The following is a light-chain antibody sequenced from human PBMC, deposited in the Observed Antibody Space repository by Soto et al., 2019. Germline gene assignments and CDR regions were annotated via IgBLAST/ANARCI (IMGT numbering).Light chain of an antibody. J-gene: IGLJ2*01. Sequence: QSVLTQPPSASASLGASVTLTCTLSSGYSNYKVDWYQQRPGKGPRFVMRVGTGGIVGSKGDGIPDRFSVLGSGLNRYLTIKNIQEEDESDYHCGADHGSGSNFARVVFGGGTK. V-gene: IGLV9-49*01. CDR3: GADHGSGSNFARVV. CDR1: SGYSNYK. CDR2: VGTGGIVG.